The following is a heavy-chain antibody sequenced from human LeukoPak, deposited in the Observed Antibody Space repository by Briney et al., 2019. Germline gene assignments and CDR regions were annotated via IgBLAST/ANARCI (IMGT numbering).Heavy chain of an antibody. V-gene: IGHV3-48*03. Sequence: GGSLRLSCAASGFTFSSYEMSWVRQAPGKGLEWVSYISNGGSSIYYADSVKGRFTISRDNAKNSLYLQMNSLRAEDTAVYYCARVGRSNKPGSWGQGTLVTVSS. D-gene: IGHD1-26*01. CDR2: ISNGGSSI. CDR3: ARVGRSNKPGS. J-gene: IGHJ4*02. CDR1: GFTFSSYE.